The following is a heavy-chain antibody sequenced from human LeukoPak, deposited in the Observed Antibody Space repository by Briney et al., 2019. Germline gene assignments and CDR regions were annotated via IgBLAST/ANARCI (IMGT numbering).Heavy chain of an antibody. CDR3: ARAYYDSSGYHYFDY. Sequence: KSGGSLRLSCAASGFTFSSYSMNWVRQAPGKGLEWVSSISSSSSYIYYADSVKGRFTISRDNAKNSLYLQMNSLRAEDTAVYYCARAYYDSSGYHYFDYWGQGTLVTVSS. CDR1: GFTFSSYS. CDR2: ISSSSSYI. V-gene: IGHV3-21*01. J-gene: IGHJ4*02. D-gene: IGHD3-22*01.